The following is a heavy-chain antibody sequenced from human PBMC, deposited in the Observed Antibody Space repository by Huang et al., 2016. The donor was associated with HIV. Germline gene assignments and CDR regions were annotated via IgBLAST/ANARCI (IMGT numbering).Heavy chain of an antibody. CDR1: GHSMNSDY. D-gene: IGHD1-26*01. CDR3: VPGSYYLTI. J-gene: IGHJ6*04. CDR2: AYYTGAT. V-gene: IGHV4-59*03. Sequence: QVQLQESGPGLVQPSETLSLFCNVSGHSMNSDYWGWIRPAPGKGREWVGNAYYTGATEYSPSLKSRVSISLDSSNSQFSLKVSSVTTADTALYYCVPGSYYLTIWGKGTTVTVSS.